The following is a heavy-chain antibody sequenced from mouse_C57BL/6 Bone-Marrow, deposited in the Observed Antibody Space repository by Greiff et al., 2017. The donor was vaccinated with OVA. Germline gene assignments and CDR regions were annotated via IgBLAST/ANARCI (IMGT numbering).Heavy chain of an antibody. V-gene: IGHV2-2*01. CDR2: IWSGGST. CDR3: ARNPAVVEGEWYFDV. CDR1: GFSFTSYG. J-gene: IGHJ1*03. Sequence: QVQLQQSGPGLVQPSQSLSITCTVSGFSFTSYGVHWVRQSPGKGLEWLGVIWSGGSTDYNAAFISRLSISKDNSKSQVSFKMNSLQADDTAIYYCARNPAVVEGEWYFDVWGTGTTVTVSS. D-gene: IGHD1-1*01.